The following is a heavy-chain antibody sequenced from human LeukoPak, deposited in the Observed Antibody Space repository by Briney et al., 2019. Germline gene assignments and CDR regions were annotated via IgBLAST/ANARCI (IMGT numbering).Heavy chain of an antibody. Sequence: PGGSLRLSCAASGFTFSAYWMHWVRQVPGKGLVWVSRIEGDGSSTNYADSVRGRFTISSDNAKNTLDLQMSSLTAENTAVYYFARDPSYTSGYFDDWGEGTPVIVSP. V-gene: IGHV3-74*01. CDR2: IEGDGSST. CDR1: GFTFSAYW. CDR3: ARDPSYTSGYFDD. J-gene: IGHJ4*02. D-gene: IGHD6-19*01.